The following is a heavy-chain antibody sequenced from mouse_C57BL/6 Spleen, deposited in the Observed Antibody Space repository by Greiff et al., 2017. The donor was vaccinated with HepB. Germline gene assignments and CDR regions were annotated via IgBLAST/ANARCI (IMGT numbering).Heavy chain of an antibody. CDR3: ARVLGPPAWFAY. D-gene: IGHD3-3*01. J-gene: IGHJ3*01. V-gene: IGHV5-4*03. CDR2: ISDGGSYT. Sequence: EVKLVESGGGLVKPGGSLKLSCAASGFTFSSYAMSWVRQTPEKRLEWVATISDGGSYTYYPDNVKGRFTISRDNAKNNLYLQMSHLKSEDTAMYYCARVLGPPAWFAYWGQGTLVTVSA. CDR1: GFTFSSYA.